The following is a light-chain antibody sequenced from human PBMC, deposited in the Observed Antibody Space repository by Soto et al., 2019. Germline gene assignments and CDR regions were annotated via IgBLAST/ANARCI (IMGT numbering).Light chain of an antibody. CDR2: DVS. CDR3: SSYTGSSTLDV. CDR1: SSDVGSYNL. V-gene: IGLV2-14*02. J-gene: IGLJ1*01. Sequence: ALAQPASVSGSPGQSISISCTGTSSDVGSYNLVSWYQQHPGKAPKLMIYDVSNRPSGISNRFSGSKSGNTASLTISGLQAEDEADYYCSSYTGSSTLDVFGTGTKVTVL.